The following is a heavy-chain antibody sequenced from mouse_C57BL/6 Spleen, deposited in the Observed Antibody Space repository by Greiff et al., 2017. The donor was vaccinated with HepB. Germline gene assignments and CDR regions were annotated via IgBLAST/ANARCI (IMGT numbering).Heavy chain of an antibody. CDR3: ARTGYDYDGFDY. V-gene: IGHV5-12*01. CDR1: GFTFSDYY. CDR2: ISNGGGST. D-gene: IGHD2-4*01. Sequence: DVMLVESGGGLVQPGGSLKLSCAASGFTFSDYYMYWVRQTPEKRLEWVAYISNGGGSTYYPDTVKGRFTISRDNAKNTLYLQMSRLKSEDTAMYYCARTGYDYDGFDYWGQGTTLTVSS. J-gene: IGHJ2*01.